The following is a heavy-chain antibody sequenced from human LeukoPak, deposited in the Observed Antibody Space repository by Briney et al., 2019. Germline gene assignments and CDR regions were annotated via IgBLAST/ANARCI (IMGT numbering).Heavy chain of an antibody. J-gene: IGHJ5*02. D-gene: IGHD6-19*01. CDR1: GGSFSGYY. Sequence: KTSETLSLTCAVYGGSFSGYYWSWIRQPPGKGLEWIGEINHSGSTNYNPSLKSRVTISVDTSKNQFSLKLSSVTAADTAVYYCARAKIAVAGTERLLNWFDPWGQGTLVTVSS. V-gene: IGHV4-34*01. CDR2: INHSGST. CDR3: ARAKIAVAGTERLLNWFDP.